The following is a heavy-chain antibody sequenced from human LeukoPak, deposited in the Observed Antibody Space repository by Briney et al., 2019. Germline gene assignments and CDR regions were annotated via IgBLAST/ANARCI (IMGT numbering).Heavy chain of an antibody. D-gene: IGHD3-10*01. V-gene: IGHV3-23*01. J-gene: IGHJ6*02. Sequence: PGGSLRLSCAASGFTFSTYAMSWVRQAPGKGLEWVSIISEGGRSTYYADSVKRRFTVSRDNSNNTLYLQMNTLRAEDTAIYYSANDKSVGTLDVWGQGTTVVVSS. CDR2: ISEGGRST. CDR3: ANDKSVGTLDV. CDR1: GFTFSTYA.